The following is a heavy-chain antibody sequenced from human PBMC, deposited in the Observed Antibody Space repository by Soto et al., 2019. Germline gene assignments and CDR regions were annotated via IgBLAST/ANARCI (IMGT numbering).Heavy chain of an antibody. CDR3: ARAHAPTLPFDF. J-gene: IGHJ4*02. V-gene: IGHV4-59*01. D-gene: IGHD2-15*01. CDR2: IFHSGNA. CDR1: GGSMRNVY. Sequence: SETLSLTCSVSGGSMRNVYWSWIRQPPGKGLEWLGFIFHSGNAKYNPSLQSRVTMSIDTSKNQLSLGLESATAADTALYFCARAHAPTLPFDFWGQGTLVTVS.